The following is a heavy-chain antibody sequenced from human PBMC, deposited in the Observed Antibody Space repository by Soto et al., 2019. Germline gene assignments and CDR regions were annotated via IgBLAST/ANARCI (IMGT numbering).Heavy chain of an antibody. V-gene: IGHV5-51*01. J-gene: IGHJ6*02. CDR2: IYPGDSDT. D-gene: IGHD3-10*01. Sequence: GESLKISCQGSGYSFTSYWIGWVRQMPGKGLEWMGIIYPGDSDTRYSPSFQGQVTISADKSISTAYLQRSSLKASDTAMYYCARLMVRGVDYYGMDVWGQGTTVTVSS. CDR1: GYSFTSYW. CDR3: ARLMVRGVDYYGMDV.